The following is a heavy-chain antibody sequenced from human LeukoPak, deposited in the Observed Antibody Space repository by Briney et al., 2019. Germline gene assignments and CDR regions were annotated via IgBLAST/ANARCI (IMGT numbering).Heavy chain of an antibody. CDR1: RFIFSKYA. CDR2: ISSSGSTI. CDR3: ARDSEQWLVMSGYFDY. Sequence: GGSLRLSCAASRFIFSKYAMSWVRQAPGKGLEWVSYISSSGSTIYYADSVKGRFTISRDNAKNSLYLQMNSLRAEDTAVYYCARDSEQWLVMSGYFDYWGQGTLVTVSS. J-gene: IGHJ4*02. V-gene: IGHV3-48*03. D-gene: IGHD6-19*01.